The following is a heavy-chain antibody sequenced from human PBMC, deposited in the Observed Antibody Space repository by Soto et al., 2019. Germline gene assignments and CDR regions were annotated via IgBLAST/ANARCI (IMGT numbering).Heavy chain of an antibody. V-gene: IGHV1-2*04. J-gene: IGHJ6*02. CDR2: ISPRTGGT. Sequence: ASVKVSCKASGYTFTNYYLHWVRQAPGQGLEWMGWISPRTGGTKYAQTFQGWVTMTTDTSISTASMELTRLTSDDTAIYYCARGDSTDCSNGVCSFFYNHDMDVWGQGTTVTVSS. CDR3: ARGDSTDCSNGVCSFFYNHDMDV. D-gene: IGHD2-8*01. CDR1: GYTFTNYY.